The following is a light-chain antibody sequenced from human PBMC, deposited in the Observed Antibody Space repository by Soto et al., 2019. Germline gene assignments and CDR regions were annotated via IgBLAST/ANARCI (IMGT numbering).Light chain of an antibody. J-gene: IGKJ1*01. V-gene: IGKV3-11*01. Sequence: EIVLTQSPDTLALSPGEIATLSCRASQSVSSQFAWYQQKPGQAPRLLIYDASKRATGIPARFSGSGAGTDFTLTINSLEPEDFAVYYCQQRSNWPWTFGQGPKAE. CDR1: QSVSSQ. CDR2: DAS. CDR3: QQRSNWPWT.